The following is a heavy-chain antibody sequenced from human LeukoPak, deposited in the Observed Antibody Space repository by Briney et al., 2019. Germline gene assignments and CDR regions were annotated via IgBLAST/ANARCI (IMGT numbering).Heavy chain of an antibody. V-gene: IGHV4-39*07. D-gene: IGHD3-22*01. CDR3: ASQHRNYYDSSGYYPVPWYFDL. CDR2: IHHSGST. Sequence: SETLSLTCTVSGGSISSSFYYWGWIRQPPGKGLEWIGSIHHSGSTYYNPSLKSRVTISVDTSKNQFSLKLSSVTAADTAVYYCASQHRNYYDSSGYYPVPWYFDLWGRGTLVTVSS. J-gene: IGHJ2*01. CDR1: GGSISSSFYY.